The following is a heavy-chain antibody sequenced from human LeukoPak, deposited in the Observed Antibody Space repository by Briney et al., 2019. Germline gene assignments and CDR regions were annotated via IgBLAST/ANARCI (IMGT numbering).Heavy chain of an antibody. Sequence: SETLSLTCAVYGGSFSGYYWSWIRQPPGKGLEWIGEINHSGSTNYNPSLKSRVTISVDTSKNQFSLKLSSVTAANTAVYYCARVRGCGGDCSRYYYYGMDVWGQGTTVTVSS. CDR3: ARVRGCGGDCSRYYYYGMDV. V-gene: IGHV4-34*01. D-gene: IGHD2-21*02. J-gene: IGHJ6*02. CDR1: GGSFSGYY. CDR2: INHSGST.